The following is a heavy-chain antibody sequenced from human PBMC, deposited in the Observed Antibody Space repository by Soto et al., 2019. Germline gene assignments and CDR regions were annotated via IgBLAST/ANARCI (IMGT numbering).Heavy chain of an antibody. V-gene: IGHV4-34*01. J-gene: IGHJ6*03. CDR2: INYSGNT. CDR3: ARVGPNNYYGSGSYYHYYYHYMDV. CDR1: GGSFSDYY. Sequence: QVQLQQWGAGLLKPSETLSLTCAVYGGSFSDYYWSWIRQPPGKGLEWIGEINYSGNTNYNPSLKSRVTISVDTSQSQFSLDLSSVTAAGTAVYICARVGPNNYYGSGSYYHYYYHYMDVCGKGTTVTVSS. D-gene: IGHD3-10*01.